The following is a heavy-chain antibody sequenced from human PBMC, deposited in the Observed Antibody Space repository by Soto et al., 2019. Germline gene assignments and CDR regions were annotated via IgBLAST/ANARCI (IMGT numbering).Heavy chain of an antibody. Sequence: PGESLKISCQGSGYSFTSYWISWVRQMPGKGLEWMGRIDPSDSYTNYSPSFQGHVTISADKSISTAYLQWSSLKASDTAMYYCARGAVPMAWFDPWGQGTLVTVSS. CDR2: IDPSDSYT. D-gene: IGHD3-10*01. CDR3: ARGAVPMAWFDP. CDR1: GYSFTSYW. J-gene: IGHJ5*02. V-gene: IGHV5-10-1*01.